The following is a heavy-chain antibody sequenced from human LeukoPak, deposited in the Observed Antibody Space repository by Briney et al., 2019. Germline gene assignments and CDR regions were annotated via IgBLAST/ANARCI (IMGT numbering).Heavy chain of an antibody. V-gene: IGHV4-39*07. CDR1: GDSTSSDRYY. D-gene: IGHD5-18*01. CDR2: INHSGST. Sequence: SETLSLTCTISGDSTSSDRYYGGWIRQPPGKGLEWIGEINHSGSTNYNPSLKSRVTISVDTSKNQFSLKLSSVTAADTAVYYCATKYSYGPGNWFDPWGQGTLVTVSS. J-gene: IGHJ5*02. CDR3: ATKYSYGPGNWFDP.